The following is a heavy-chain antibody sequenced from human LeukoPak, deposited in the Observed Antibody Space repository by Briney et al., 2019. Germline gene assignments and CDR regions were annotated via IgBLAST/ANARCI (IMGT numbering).Heavy chain of an antibody. Sequence: PSETLSLTCTVSGGSISSDYWSWIRQPAGRGLEWIGRIYSGGNTNYNPSLKGRVTMSVDTSKKQFSLKLSSVAAADTAVYYCARGIVITFGGVTQTGGNCFDPWGQGTLVTVSS. V-gene: IGHV4-4*07. CDR1: GGSISSDY. D-gene: IGHD3-16*01. J-gene: IGHJ5*02. CDR3: ARGIVITFGGVTQTGGNCFDP. CDR2: IYSGGNT.